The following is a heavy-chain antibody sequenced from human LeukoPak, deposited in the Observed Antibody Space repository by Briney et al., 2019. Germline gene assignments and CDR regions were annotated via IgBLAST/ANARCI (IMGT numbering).Heavy chain of an antibody. D-gene: IGHD2-15*01. Sequence: GASVKVSCKASGYTFTSYDINWVRQATGQGLEWMGWMNPNSGNTGYAQKFQGRVTMTRDTSISTAYMELSRLRSDDTAVYYCAREVGDAESDYWGQGTLVTVSS. CDR2: MNPNSGNT. J-gene: IGHJ4*02. CDR3: AREVGDAESDY. CDR1: GYTFTSYD. V-gene: IGHV1-8*01.